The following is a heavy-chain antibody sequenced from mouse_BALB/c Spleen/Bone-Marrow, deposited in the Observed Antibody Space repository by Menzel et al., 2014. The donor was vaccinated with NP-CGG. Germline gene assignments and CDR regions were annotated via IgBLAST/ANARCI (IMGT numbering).Heavy chain of an antibody. CDR2: INPSNGGT. V-gene: IGHV1S81*02. Sequence: VQLQQSGAELVKPGASVKLSRKASGYTFTSYYMYWVKQGPGQGLEWIGEINPSNGGTNFNEKFKSKATLTVDKSSSTAYMQLSSLTSEDSAVYYCTREGDSPFAYWGQGTLVTVSA. D-gene: IGHD2-13*01. CDR1: GYTFTSYY. CDR3: TREGDSPFAY. J-gene: IGHJ3*01.